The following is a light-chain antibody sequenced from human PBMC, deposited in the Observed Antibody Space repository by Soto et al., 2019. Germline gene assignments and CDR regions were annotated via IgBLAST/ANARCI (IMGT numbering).Light chain of an antibody. CDR2: ENN. CDR3: GTWDSSLSAVV. CDR1: SSNIGNNY. V-gene: IGLV1-51*01. Sequence: QSVLTQPPSVSAAPGQEVTISCSGSSSNIGNNYVAWYQQLPGTAPKLLIYENNKRPSGIPDRFSGSNSGTSATLGITGLQTGDEADYYCGTWDSSLSAVVFGGGTKVTVL. J-gene: IGLJ2*01.